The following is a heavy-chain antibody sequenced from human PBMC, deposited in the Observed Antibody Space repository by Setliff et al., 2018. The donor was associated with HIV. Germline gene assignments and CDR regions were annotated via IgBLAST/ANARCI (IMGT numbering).Heavy chain of an antibody. Sequence: ASVKVSCKASGYTFTDNYIHWVRQAPGQGLEWMAWINSATGGTNYAQEFQGRVSLTIDTSASTAYMELRSLRSDDTAVYYCAREAVDDYARYFDYWGQGSLVTVSS. CDR3: AREAVDDYARYFDY. CDR2: INSATGGT. D-gene: IGHD4-17*01. V-gene: IGHV1-2*02. CDR1: GYTFTDNY. J-gene: IGHJ4*02.